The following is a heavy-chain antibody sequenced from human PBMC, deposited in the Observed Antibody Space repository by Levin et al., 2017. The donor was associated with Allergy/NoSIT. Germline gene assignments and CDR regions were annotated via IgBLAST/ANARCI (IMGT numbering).Heavy chain of an antibody. CDR1: GFTFSSYA. V-gene: IGHV3-23*01. J-gene: IGHJ4*02. D-gene: IGHD1-26*01. CDR2: ISGSGGST. Sequence: RGESLKISCAASGFTFSSYAMSWVRQAPGKGLEWVSAISGSGGSTYYADSVKGRFTISRDNSKNTLYLQMNSLRAEDTAVYYCAKDRVGATSDYWGQGTLVTVSS. CDR3: AKDRVGATSDY.